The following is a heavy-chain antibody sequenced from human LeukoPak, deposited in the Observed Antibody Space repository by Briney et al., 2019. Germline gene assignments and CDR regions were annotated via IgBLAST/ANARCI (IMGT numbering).Heavy chain of an antibody. J-gene: IGHJ4*02. CDR1: GGSIRDSEDH. CDR3: AREPTQPFRFGEFHPFDN. V-gene: IGHV4-31*03. Sequence: SETQSLTCTVSGGSIRDSEDHWTWIRQHPGKGLEWIGYTSNSYYPDSNPSLKSRVTISLDTSKNQFSLKLTSVTAADTAVYYCAREPTQPFRFGEFHPFDNWGQETLVTVSS. CDR2: TSNSYYP. D-gene: IGHD3-10*01.